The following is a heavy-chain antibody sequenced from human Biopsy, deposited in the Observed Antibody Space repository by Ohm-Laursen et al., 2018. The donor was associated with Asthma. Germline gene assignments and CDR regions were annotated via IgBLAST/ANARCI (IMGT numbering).Heavy chain of an antibody. CDR3: ARDVMEWYLPTFDF. D-gene: IGHD3-3*01. CDR1: GFTFRSYA. J-gene: IGHJ4*02. CDR2: GGSYYDGGLK. Sequence: SLRLSCSASGFTFRSYAMHWVRQAPGKGLEWVAVGGSYYDGGLKYYADSVNGRFTVSRDDSKNTLYLQMNSLRPDDTAVYYCARDVMEWYLPTFDFWGQGTLVTVSS. V-gene: IGHV3-30-3*01.